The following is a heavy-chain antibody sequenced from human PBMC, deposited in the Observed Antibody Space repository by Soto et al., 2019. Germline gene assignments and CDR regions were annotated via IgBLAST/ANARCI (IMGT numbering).Heavy chain of an antibody. D-gene: IGHD5-18*01. J-gene: IGHJ6*02. V-gene: IGHV4-59*08. Sequence: QVQLQESGPGLVEPSETLSLSCTVSGGSMSGYYWSWIRLPPGKPMEWIGYVHDSWGAAYNPSLRRRGAIYLDTSKSQFSLSLPSVSATDTAMYYCVRQGYGPLHGLVDVWGQGTTVTVSS. CDR2: VHDSWGA. CDR3: VRQGYGPLHGLVDV. CDR1: GGSMSGYY.